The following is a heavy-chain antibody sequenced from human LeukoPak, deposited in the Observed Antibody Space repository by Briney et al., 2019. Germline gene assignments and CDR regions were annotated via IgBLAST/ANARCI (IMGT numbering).Heavy chain of an antibody. CDR1: GFTFSSYS. CDR3: ARELVEIAAAATDY. CDR2: ISSSSSYI. Sequence: GGSLRLSCAASGFTFSSYSMNWVRQAPGKGLEWDSSISSSSSYIYYADSVKGRFTISRDNAKNSLYLQMNSLRVEDTAVYYCARELVEIAAAATDYWGQGTLVTVSS. V-gene: IGHV3-21*01. J-gene: IGHJ4*02. D-gene: IGHD6-13*01.